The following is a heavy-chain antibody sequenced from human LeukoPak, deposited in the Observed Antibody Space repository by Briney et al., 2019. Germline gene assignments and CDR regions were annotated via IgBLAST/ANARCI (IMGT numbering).Heavy chain of an antibody. CDR2: IYTSGST. D-gene: IGHD3-22*01. Sequence: PSETLSLTCTVSGDSISNYYWSWIRQPAGKGLEWIGRIYTSGSTNYNPSLKSRVTMSVDTSKNQFSLKLSSVTAADTAVYYCAREGVVVTPFDCWGQGTLVTVSS. J-gene: IGHJ4*02. CDR3: AREGVVVTPFDC. V-gene: IGHV4-4*07. CDR1: GDSISNYY.